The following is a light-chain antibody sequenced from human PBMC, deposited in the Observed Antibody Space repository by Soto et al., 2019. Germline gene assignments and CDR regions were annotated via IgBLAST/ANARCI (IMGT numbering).Light chain of an antibody. J-gene: IGKJ2*01. CDR2: GAS. Sequence: DIVLTQSPGTLSLSPGERATISCRASQRFNSNYLAWYQQKPGQAHRLLIYGASNRATGIPDRLTGSGSGTDFTLTISRMDPEDFAVYYCQQCGGSPKSTFGQGTKLEIK. CDR1: QRFNSNY. CDR3: QQCGGSPKST. V-gene: IGKV3-20*01.